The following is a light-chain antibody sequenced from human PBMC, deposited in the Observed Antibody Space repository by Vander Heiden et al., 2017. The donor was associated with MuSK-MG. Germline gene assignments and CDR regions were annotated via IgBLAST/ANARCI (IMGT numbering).Light chain of an antibody. J-gene: IGKJ1*01. V-gene: IGKV4-1*01. CDR3: QKYYSTPQT. Sequence: DIVMTQSPDSLAVSLGERATINCKSSQSVLYSSNNKNFLSWYQQKPGQPTKLLIYWASTRGSGVPDRFSGGGSGTDFTLTISSLQAEDVAVYYCQKYYSTPQTFGQGTKVEIK. CDR2: WAS. CDR1: QSVLYSSNNKNF.